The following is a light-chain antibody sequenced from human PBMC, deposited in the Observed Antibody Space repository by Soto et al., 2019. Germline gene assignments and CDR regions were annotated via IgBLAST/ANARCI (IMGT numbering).Light chain of an antibody. Sequence: MSQSPATLSVSPGERATLSCRASQSVSGDLAWYHHKPGQAPRLLIYDASTRALDTPARFAGSGAGTEFTLTISSLQSEDFAVYFCQQYNNWPTRFGQGTRLAIK. CDR3: QQYNNWPTR. CDR2: DAS. V-gene: IGKV3-15*01. J-gene: IGKJ5*01. CDR1: QSVSGD.